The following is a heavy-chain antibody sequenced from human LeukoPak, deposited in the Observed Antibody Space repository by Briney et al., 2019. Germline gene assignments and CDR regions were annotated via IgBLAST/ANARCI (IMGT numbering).Heavy chain of an antibody. D-gene: IGHD3-22*01. CDR2: INSDGSST. CDR3: ARTGLSSSGYYSFDS. Sequence: GSLRLSCAASGFTFNSYWIHWVRQAPGKGLVWVSRINSDGSSTNYADSVKGRFTISRDNAKNTLYLQMNSLRAEDTAVYYCARTGLSSSGYYSFDSWGQGTLVTVSS. CDR1: GFTFNSYW. V-gene: IGHV3-74*01. J-gene: IGHJ4*02.